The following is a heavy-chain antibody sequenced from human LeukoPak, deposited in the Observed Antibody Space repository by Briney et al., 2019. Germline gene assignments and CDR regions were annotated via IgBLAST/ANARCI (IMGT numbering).Heavy chain of an antibody. CDR3: ARGNDGQGDFWSGYYSPDYYGMDV. CDR2: INHSGST. D-gene: IGHD3-3*01. Sequence: PSETLSLTCAVYGGSFSGYYWSWIRQPPGTGLEWIGEINHSGSTNYNPSLKSRVTISVDTSKNQFSLKLSSVTAADTAVYYCARGNDGQGDFWSGYYSPDYYGMDVWGQGTTVTVSS. CDR1: GGSFSGYY. V-gene: IGHV4-34*01. J-gene: IGHJ6*02.